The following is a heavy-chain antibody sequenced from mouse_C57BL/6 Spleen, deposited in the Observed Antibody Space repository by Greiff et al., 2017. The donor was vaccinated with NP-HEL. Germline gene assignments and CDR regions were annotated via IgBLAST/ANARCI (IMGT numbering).Heavy chain of an antibody. CDR2: ISYDGSN. CDR1: GYSITSGYY. J-gene: IGHJ2*01. V-gene: IGHV3-6*01. D-gene: IGHD2-3*01. Sequence: ESGPGLVKPSQSLSLTCSVTGYSITSGYYWNWIRQFPGNKLEWMGYISYDGSNNYNPSLKNRISITRDTSKNQFFLKLNSVTTEDTATYYCARRSYDGPFDYWGQGTTLTVSS. CDR3: ARRSYDGPFDY.